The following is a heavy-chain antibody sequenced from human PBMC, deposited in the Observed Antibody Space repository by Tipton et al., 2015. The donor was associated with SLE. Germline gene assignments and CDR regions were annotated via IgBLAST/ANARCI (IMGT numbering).Heavy chain of an antibody. D-gene: IGHD3-10*01. CDR1: GFSFNAYW. CDR2: ISVDGSGT. V-gene: IGHV3-74*01. J-gene: IGHJ4*02. Sequence: SLRLSCAASGFSFNAYWMTWVRQAPGKGLVWVSQISVDGSGTTYADSVKGRFTLSRDNANNAVYLQMNSLRAEDTAVYYCVRGGFGSGLDCWGQGTLVTVSP. CDR3: VRGGFGSGLDC.